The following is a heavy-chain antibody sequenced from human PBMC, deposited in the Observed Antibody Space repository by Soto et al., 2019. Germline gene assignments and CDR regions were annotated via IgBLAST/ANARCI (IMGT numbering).Heavy chain of an antibody. Sequence: KTSETLSLTCTVSGGSISSGDYYWSWIRQPPGKGLEWIGYIYYSGSTYYNPSLKSRVTISVDTSKNQFSLKLSSVTAADTAVYYCARVRVDYYDSSGYYLFDYWGQGTLVTVPQ. CDR2: IYYSGST. CDR3: ARVRVDYYDSSGYYLFDY. V-gene: IGHV4-30-4*01. D-gene: IGHD3-22*01. J-gene: IGHJ4*02. CDR1: GGSISSGDYY.